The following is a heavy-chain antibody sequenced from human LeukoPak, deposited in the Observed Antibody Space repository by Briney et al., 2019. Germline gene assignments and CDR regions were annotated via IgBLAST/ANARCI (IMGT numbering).Heavy chain of an antibody. CDR1: GYTFTRFA. Sequence: ASVKVSCKASGYTFTRFAIHWVRQAPGQRPEWMGWINAGNGDTKYSQNFQARVTITRDTSVNTAYMELSSLRSEDTAVHYCARDPLTGYYDYWGQGTLVTVPS. J-gene: IGHJ4*02. CDR3: ARDPLTGYYDY. CDR2: INAGNGDT. V-gene: IGHV1-3*01. D-gene: IGHD3-9*01.